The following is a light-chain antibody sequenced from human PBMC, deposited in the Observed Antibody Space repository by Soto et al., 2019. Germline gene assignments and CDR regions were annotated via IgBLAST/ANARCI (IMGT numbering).Light chain of an antibody. CDR2: ATS. J-gene: IGKJ1*01. CDR1: RIIGHNY. CDR3: QQFGISPWT. Sequence: EIVLTQSPDTLSVSPGDRATLSCRASRIIGHNYLAWYQQKPGQAPRLLIYATSTRATGIPDRFSGSGSVTDFTLTISRLEPEDFAVYYCQQFGISPWTFGQGTKVEIK. V-gene: IGKV3-20*01.